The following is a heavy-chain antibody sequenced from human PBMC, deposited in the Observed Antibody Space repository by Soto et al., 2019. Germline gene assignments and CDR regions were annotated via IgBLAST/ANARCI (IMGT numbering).Heavy chain of an antibody. J-gene: IGHJ4*02. D-gene: IGHD3-3*01. CDR1: GFTFSRYW. CDR3: ARGWVEGLSRQQSTDY. V-gene: IGHV3-74*01. Sequence: GGSLRLSCAASGFTFSRYWMHWVRQAPGKGLVWVSRIDSYGSATSQVDSVQGRFTISRDNAKNTQYLQMNSLRAEDTAVYYCARGWVEGLSRQQSTDYWGQGTLVTVSS. CDR2: IDSYGSAT.